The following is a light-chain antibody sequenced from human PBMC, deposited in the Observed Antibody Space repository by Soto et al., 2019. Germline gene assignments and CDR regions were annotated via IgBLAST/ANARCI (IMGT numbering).Light chain of an antibody. Sequence: DIVLTQTPLSLSVTPGQPASISCKSSQSLVYSNGKTYLYWYLMKPGQPPQLLIYGVSNRSSGVPDRFSGSGSMTDFTLKISRVEAEDVGIYYCMQTVQFKWTFGQGTKVEIK. CDR3: MQTVQFKWT. CDR2: GVS. J-gene: IGKJ1*01. CDR1: QSLVYSNGKTY. V-gene: IGKV2D-29*01.